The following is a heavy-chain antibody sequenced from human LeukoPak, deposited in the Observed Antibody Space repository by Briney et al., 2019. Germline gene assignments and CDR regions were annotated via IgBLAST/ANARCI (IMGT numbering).Heavy chain of an antibody. CDR1: GGSISSYY. Sequence: SETLSLTCTVSGGSISSYYWNWIRQPPGKELEWIGYIYYSGSTDYNPSLKSRVTISVDRSKNQFSLKLSSVTAADTAVYYCARGIATAGYFDNWGQGTLVTVSS. CDR3: ARGIATAGYFDN. CDR2: IYYSGST. J-gene: IGHJ4*02. V-gene: IGHV4-59*08. D-gene: IGHD6-13*01.